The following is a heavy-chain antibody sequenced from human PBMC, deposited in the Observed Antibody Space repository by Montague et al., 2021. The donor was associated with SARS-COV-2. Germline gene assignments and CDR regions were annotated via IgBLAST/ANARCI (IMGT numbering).Heavy chain of an antibody. J-gene: IGHJ6*02. CDR1: GGSNSSYY. V-gene: IGHV4-59*01. Sequence: SETLSLTCTVSGGSNSSYYWSWIRQPPGKGLEWIGYIYYSGSTNYNPSLKSRVTISVDTSKNQFSLKLSSVTAADTAVYYCARYTRQIRLIVFDYGMDVWGQGTTVTVSS. D-gene: IGHD4-17*01. CDR2: IYYSGST. CDR3: ARYTRQIRLIVFDYGMDV.